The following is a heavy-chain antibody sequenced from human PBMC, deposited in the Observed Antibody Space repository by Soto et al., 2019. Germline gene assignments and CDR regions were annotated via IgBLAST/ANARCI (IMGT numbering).Heavy chain of an antibody. CDR3: VGVTPTYYFDY. J-gene: IGHJ4*02. V-gene: IGHV4-39*01. CDR2: IYYSGST. D-gene: IGHD2-21*02. CDR1: GGSISSSSYY. Sequence: QLQLQESGPGLVKPSETLSLTCTVSGGSISSSSYYWGWIRQPPGKGLEWIGSIYYSGSTYYNPSLKSRVTISVDTSKNQFSLKLSSVTAADTAVYYCVGVTPTYYFDYWGQGTLVTVSS.